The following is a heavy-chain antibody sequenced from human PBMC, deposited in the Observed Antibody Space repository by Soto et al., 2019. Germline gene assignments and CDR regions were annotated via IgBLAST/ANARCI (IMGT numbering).Heavy chain of an antibody. J-gene: IGHJ2*01. CDR3: AREITPLTTAWYFDL. V-gene: IGHV4-30-4*01. Sequence: QVQLQESGPGLVKPSQTLSLTCTVSGGSISGGVYYWSWIRQPPGKGLEWIGYIFDSGSTYYNPSLKSRVTISVDTSQDQFSLRLSSVTAADTAVYYCAREITPLTTAWYFDLWGRGTLVTVSS. CDR1: GGSISGGVYY. CDR2: IFDSGST. D-gene: IGHD4-17*01.